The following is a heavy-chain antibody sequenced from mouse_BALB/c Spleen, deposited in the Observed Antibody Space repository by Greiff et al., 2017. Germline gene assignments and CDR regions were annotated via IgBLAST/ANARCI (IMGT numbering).Heavy chain of an antibody. CDR1: GFNIKDTY. CDR3: ASDYYGSRYAMDY. Sequence: EVQLQQSGAELVKPGASVKLSCTASGFNIKDTYMHWVKQRPEQGLEWIGRIDPANGNTKYDPKFQGKATITADTSSNTAYLQLSSLTSEDTAVYYCASDYYGSRYAMDYWGQGTSVTVSS. J-gene: IGHJ4*01. D-gene: IGHD1-1*01. CDR2: IDPANGNT. V-gene: IGHV14-3*02.